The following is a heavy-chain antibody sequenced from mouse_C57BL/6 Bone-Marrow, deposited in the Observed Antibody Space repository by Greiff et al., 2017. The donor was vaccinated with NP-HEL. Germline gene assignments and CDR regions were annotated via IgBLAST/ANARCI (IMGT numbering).Heavy chain of an antibody. V-gene: IGHV1-81*01. J-gene: IGHJ2*01. CDR2: IYPRSGST. D-gene: IGHD2-4*01. CDR1: GYTFTSYG. Sequence: QVQLQQSGAELARPGASVKLSCKASGYTFTSYGISWVKQRTGQGLEWIGEIYPRSGSTNYNEKFKGKATLTAEKSSRTAYMELRSLTSEDSAVYFCAKEIYYDYDEVDYWGQGTTLTVSS. CDR3: AKEIYYDYDEVDY.